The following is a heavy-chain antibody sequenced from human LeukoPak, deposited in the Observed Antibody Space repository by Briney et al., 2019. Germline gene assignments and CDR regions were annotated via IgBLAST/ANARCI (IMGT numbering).Heavy chain of an antibody. D-gene: IGHD6-19*01. CDR3: ARAAQWLAFDD. J-gene: IGHJ4*02. CDR2: FYKGGST. Sequence: GGSLSLSCAASGFTVSSNHTRGAREAAGKGLYWVSVFYKGGSTNCAASVQGRLTISSDNSKNTLYLQMNSLRVEDTAVYFCARAAQWLAFDDWGQGTLVTVSS. V-gene: IGHV3-66*01. CDR1: GFTVSSNH.